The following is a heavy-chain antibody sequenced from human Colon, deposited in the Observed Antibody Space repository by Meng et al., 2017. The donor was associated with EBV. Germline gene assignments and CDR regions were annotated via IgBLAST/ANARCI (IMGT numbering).Heavy chain of an antibody. D-gene: IGHD2-15*01. J-gene: IGHJ4*02. Sequence: QVRFHQWGPGLLKPSGTLSLTCTVYGGSFSDSYWTWIRQPPGKGLEWIGEINHVGSTTYNPSLKSRVTLSVDTSKNQFSLKLSSVTAADAAVYYCASSDCSGGTCYLDCWGQGTLVTVSS. CDR1: GGSFSDSY. CDR2: INHVGST. V-gene: IGHV4-34*01. CDR3: ASSDCSGGTCYLDC.